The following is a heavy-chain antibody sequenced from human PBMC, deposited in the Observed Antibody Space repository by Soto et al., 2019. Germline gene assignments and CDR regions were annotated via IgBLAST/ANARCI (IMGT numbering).Heavy chain of an antibody. CDR3: ARDRLRGYDSSGFYS. V-gene: IGHV1-18*01. D-gene: IGHD3-22*01. CDR1: GYTFTNFG. Sequence: EASVKVSCTASGYTFTNFGIKWVRQDPGQGLEWMGWINPSDGNRNFAQKFEDRVTMTTATSTNTVFLELRSLKSDDTAIYYCARDRLRGYDSSGFYSWGQGTMVTVSS. J-gene: IGHJ4*02. CDR2: INPSDGNR.